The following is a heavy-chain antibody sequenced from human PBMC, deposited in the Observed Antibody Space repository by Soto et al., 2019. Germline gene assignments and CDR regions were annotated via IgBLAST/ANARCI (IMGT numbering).Heavy chain of an antibody. J-gene: IGHJ6*02. D-gene: IGHD3-16*01. CDR2: IYYSGST. CDR1: GCSISSSSYY. V-gene: IGHV4-39*02. Sequence: SATLSVTCTVGGCSISSSSYYWGWIRQATGKGLEWIGSIYYSGSTYYNPSLKSRVTISVDTSKNQFSLKLSSVTAADTAVYYCARDLDGAGFGYYYGMDVWGQGTTIT. CDR3: ARDLDGAGFGYYYGMDV.